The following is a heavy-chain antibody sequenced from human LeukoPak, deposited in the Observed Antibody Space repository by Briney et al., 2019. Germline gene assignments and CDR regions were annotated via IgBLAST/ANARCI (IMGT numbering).Heavy chain of an antibody. J-gene: IGHJ6*03. Sequence: ASVKVSCKASGYTFTGYYMHWVRQAPGQGLEWMGWINPNNGDTHYARKFQGTVTMTRDTSISTAYMELSSLRSEDTAVYYCARGRDSRYYYYYMDVWGKGTTVTVSS. D-gene: IGHD5-18*01. CDR3: ARGRDSRYYYYYMDV. V-gene: IGHV1-2*02. CDR2: INPNNGDT. CDR1: GYTFTGYY.